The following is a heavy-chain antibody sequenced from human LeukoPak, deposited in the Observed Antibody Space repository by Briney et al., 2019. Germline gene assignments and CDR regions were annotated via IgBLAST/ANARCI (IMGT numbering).Heavy chain of an antibody. J-gene: IGHJ2*01. Sequence: SETLSLTCTVSGASIRSSYWSWIRQPPGKGLEWIGCIYYTGSTNYNPSLKSRVTTSLDTSKNQFSLELTSVTAADTAMYYCARDVVVVPAGRRYFDLWGRGTLVTVSS. D-gene: IGHD2-2*01. CDR3: ARDVVVVPAGRRYFDL. CDR2: IYYTGST. CDR1: GASIRSSY. V-gene: IGHV4-59*01.